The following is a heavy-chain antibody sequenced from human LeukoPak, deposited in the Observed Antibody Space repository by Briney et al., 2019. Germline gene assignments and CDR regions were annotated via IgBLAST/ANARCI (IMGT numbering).Heavy chain of an antibody. CDR2: IKQDGSET. Sequence: SGGSLRLSCAASGFTFSNYWMSWVRQAPGKALEWVANIKQDGSETYYVDSVTGRFTISRDNAKNSLSLQMNSLRAEDTAVYYCAREGNRRSFDYWGQGTLVTVSS. V-gene: IGHV3-7*01. D-gene: IGHD2/OR15-2a*01. J-gene: IGHJ4*02. CDR1: GFTFSNYW. CDR3: AREGNRRSFDY.